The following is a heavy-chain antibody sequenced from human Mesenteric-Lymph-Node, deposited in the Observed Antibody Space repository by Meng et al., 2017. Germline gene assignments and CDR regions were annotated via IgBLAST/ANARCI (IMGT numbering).Heavy chain of an antibody. V-gene: IGHV3-21*01. Sequence: GGSLRLSCAASGFTFSSYSMNWVRQAPGKGLEWVSSISSSSSYIYYADSVKGRFTISRDNAKNSLYLQMNSLRAEDTAVYYCARRITQGAFDIWGQGTMVTVSS. CDR1: GFTFSSYS. CDR2: ISSSSSYI. CDR3: ARRITQGAFDI. D-gene: IGHD3-10*01. J-gene: IGHJ3*02.